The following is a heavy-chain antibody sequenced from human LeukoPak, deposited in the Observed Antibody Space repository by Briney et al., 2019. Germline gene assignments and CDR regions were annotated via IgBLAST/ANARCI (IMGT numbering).Heavy chain of an antibody. CDR3: TSSYNSGWYAQF. CDR2: IRSKAYGGTT. V-gene: IGHV3-49*03. CDR1: GFDDYP. D-gene: IGHD6-19*01. Sequence: PGGSLRLSCTASGFDDYPMSWFRQAPGKGLEWVGFIRSKAYGGTTEYAASVKGRFTTSRDDSKSIAYLQMNSLKTEDTAVYYCTSSYNSGWYAQFWGQGTLVTVSS. J-gene: IGHJ4*02.